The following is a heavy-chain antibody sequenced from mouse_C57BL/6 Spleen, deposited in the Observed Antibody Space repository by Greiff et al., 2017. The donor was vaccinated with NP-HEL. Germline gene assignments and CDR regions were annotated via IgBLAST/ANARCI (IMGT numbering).Heavy chain of an antibody. D-gene: IGHD2-3*01. J-gene: IGHJ2*01. CDR3: AKDGYYQYYFDY. Sequence: EVHLVESGGGLVKPGGSLKLSCAASGFTFSDYGMHWVRQAPEKGLEWVAYISSGSSTIYYADTVKGRFTISRDNAKNTLFLQMTSLRSEDTAMYYCAKDGYYQYYFDYWGQGTTLTVSS. CDR2: ISSGSSTI. V-gene: IGHV5-17*01. CDR1: GFTFSDYG.